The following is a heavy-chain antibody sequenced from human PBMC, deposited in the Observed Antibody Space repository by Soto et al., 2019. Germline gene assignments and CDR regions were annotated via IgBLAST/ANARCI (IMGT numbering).Heavy chain of an antibody. V-gene: IGHV1-69*13. Sequence: SVKVSCKASGCTFSSYSISWVRQAPGQGLEWMGGIIPIFGTANYAQKFQGRVTITADESTSTAYMELSSLRAEDTAVYYCARVLPFSENNAFDIWGQGTMVTVSS. CDR1: GCTFSSYS. CDR3: ARVLPFSENNAFDI. D-gene: IGHD3-3*01. CDR2: IIPIFGTA. J-gene: IGHJ3*02.